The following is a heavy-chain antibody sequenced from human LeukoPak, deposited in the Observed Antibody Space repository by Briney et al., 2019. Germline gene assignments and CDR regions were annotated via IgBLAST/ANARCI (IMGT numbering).Heavy chain of an antibody. Sequence: GGSLRLSCAASGFPFSTYAMTWVRQAPGKGLEWVAVTWDDGVSRSYADSVRGRFTISRDNSQSTLYLQMVSLRPDDTAVYYCGVLPAATMLRDFWGQGTLVTVSP. J-gene: IGHJ4*02. CDR2: TWDDGVSR. CDR1: GFPFSTYA. V-gene: IGHV3-33*08. D-gene: IGHD2-2*01. CDR3: GVLPAATMLRDF.